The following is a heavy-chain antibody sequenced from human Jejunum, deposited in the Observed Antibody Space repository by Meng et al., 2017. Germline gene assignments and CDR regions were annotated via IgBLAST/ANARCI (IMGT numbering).Heavy chain of an antibody. D-gene: IGHD2-2*02. CDR1: GASISSSTW. CDR3: ARDSTNTLGSQTYYFDY. Sequence: QVQMQESGPGLVRPSETLLLMCTVSGASISSSTWWSWVRQPPGKGLEWIGEIYRSGSTYYNPSLKSRVTISVDKSNNQFSLKLSSVTAADTAVYYCARDSTNTLGSQTYYFDYWGQGTLVTVSS. CDR2: IYRSGST. V-gene: IGHV4-4*02. J-gene: IGHJ4*02.